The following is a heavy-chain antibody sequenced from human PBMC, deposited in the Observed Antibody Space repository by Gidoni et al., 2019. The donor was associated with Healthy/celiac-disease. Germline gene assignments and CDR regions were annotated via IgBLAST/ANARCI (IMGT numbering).Heavy chain of an antibody. CDR2: ISSSSSTI. V-gene: IGHV3-48*02. Sequence: EVQLVESGGGLVQPGGSLRLSCAASGFTFSSYSMNWVRQAPGKGLAWVSYISSSSSTIYYADSVKGRFTISRDNAKNSLYLQMNSLRDEDTAVYYCARVWGTVLLWFGELSDYYGMDVWGQGTTVTVSS. CDR3: ARVWGTVLLWFGELSDYYGMDV. J-gene: IGHJ6*02. CDR1: GFTFSSYS. D-gene: IGHD3-10*01.